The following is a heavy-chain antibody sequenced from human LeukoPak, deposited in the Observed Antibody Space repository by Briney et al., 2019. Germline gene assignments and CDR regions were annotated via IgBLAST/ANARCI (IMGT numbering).Heavy chain of an antibody. V-gene: IGHV5-51*01. J-gene: IGHJ3*02. Sequence: GESLKISCKGSGYSFTSYWIGWARKMPGKGLEWMGIIYPGDSDTRYSPSFQGQVTISADKSITTAYVQWSSLKATDTAMYYCARHYGGRHDAFDIWGQGTMVTVSS. CDR1: GYSFTSYW. D-gene: IGHD4-23*01. CDR2: IYPGDSDT. CDR3: ARHYGGRHDAFDI.